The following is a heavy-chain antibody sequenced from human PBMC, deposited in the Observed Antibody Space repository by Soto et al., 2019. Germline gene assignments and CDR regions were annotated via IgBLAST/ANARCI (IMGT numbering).Heavy chain of an antibody. Sequence: QVQLQESGPGLVKPSQTLSLTCTVSGGSISSGGYYWSWIRQHPGKGLEWSGYIYYSGSTYYNPSPKSRVAIEVATSRTQFSLKLGSVTSADSAVYYCARDLGRYFEFGGGYWSDAFDICGQGTMVTVSS. V-gene: IGHV4-31*03. CDR3: ARDLGRYFEFGGGYWSDAFDI. CDR1: GGSISSGGYY. CDR2: IYYSGST. D-gene: IGHD3-3*01. J-gene: IGHJ3*02.